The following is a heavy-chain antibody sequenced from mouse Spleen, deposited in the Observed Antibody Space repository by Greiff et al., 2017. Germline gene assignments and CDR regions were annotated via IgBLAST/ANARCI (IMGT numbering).Heavy chain of an antibody. Sequence: VMLVESGAELVRPGSSVKISCKASGYAFSSYWMNWVKQRPGQGLEWIGQIYPGSGGTNYNEKFKGKATLTADKSSSTAYMQLSSLTSDDSAVYFCATYGSSRFAYWGQGTLVTVSA. V-gene: IGHV1-80*01. CDR2: IYPGSGGT. CDR1: GYAFSSYW. J-gene: IGHJ3*01. D-gene: IGHD1-1*01. CDR3: ATYGSSRFAY.